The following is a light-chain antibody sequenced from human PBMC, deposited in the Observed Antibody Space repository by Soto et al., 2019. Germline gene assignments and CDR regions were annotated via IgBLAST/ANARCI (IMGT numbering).Light chain of an antibody. J-gene: IGLJ1*01. CDR2: DNN. CDR3: GTWDSSLSAGGV. V-gene: IGLV1-51*01. Sequence: QSVLTQPPAVSGAPGQTVTISCSGSSSDIGNNYVSWYQQLPGTAPKLLIYDNNKRPSGIPDRFSGSKSGTSATLGITGLQTGDEADYYCGTWDSSLSAGGVFGTGTKLTVL. CDR1: SSDIGNNY.